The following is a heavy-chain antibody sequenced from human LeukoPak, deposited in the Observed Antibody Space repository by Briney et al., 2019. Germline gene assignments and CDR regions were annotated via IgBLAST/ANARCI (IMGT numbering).Heavy chain of an antibody. CDR3: ASELPPLVNFYVDH. V-gene: IGHV3-33*01. CDR1: GFTFSGYG. CDR2: ISYDGSSK. D-gene: IGHD1-20*01. Sequence: GASLRPSCAASGFTFSGYGMRWVRQAPGKRLEWVAVISYDGSSKYYADPVKGRFTVSRANPKNTLYLQRHSLRAEDTAVYYCASELPPLVNFYVDHWGQGTLVTVFS. J-gene: IGHJ4*02.